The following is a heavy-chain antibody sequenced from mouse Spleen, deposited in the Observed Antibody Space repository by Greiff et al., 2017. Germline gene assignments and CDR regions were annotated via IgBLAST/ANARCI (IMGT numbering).Heavy chain of an antibody. Sequence: VKLVESGPGLVAPSQSLSITCTVSGFSLTSYGVHWVRQPPGKGLEWLGVIWAGGSTNYNSALMSRLSISKDNSKSQVFLKMNSLQTDDTAMYYCARITTASHYYAMDYWGQGTSVTVSS. J-gene: IGHJ4*01. D-gene: IGHD1-2*01. CDR1: GFSLTSYG. V-gene: IGHV2-9*02. CDR3: ARITTASHYYAMDY. CDR2: IWAGGST.